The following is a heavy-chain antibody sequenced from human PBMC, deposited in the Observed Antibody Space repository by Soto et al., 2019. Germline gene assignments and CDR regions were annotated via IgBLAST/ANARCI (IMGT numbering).Heavy chain of an antibody. CDR2: IRIKANSYAT. CDR3: TSDTAQVYYGMDV. Sequence: EVQLVESGGGLVQPGGSLKLSCAASGFTFSGSAMHWVRQASGKGLEWVGRIRIKANSYATAYAASVNGRFTIARDDSKNTAYLQINSLKTEDTAVYYCTSDTAQVYYGMDVWGQGTTVTVSS. V-gene: IGHV3-73*02. CDR1: GFTFSGSA. J-gene: IGHJ6*02. D-gene: IGHD5-18*01.